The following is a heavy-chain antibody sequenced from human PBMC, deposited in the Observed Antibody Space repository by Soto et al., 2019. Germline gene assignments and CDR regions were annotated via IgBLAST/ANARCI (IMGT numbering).Heavy chain of an antibody. CDR2: ISSSSSYI. CDR1: GFTFSSYS. J-gene: IGHJ4*02. Sequence: EVQLVESGGGLVKPGGSLRLSCAASGFTFSSYSMNWVRQAPGKGLEWVSSISSSSSYIYYADSVKGRFTISRDNAKNSLYLKMNSLRAEDTAVYYCAREDPPDGLAYFDCWGQGTLVTVSS. CDR3: AREDPPDGLAYFDC. D-gene: IGHD6-25*01. V-gene: IGHV3-21*01.